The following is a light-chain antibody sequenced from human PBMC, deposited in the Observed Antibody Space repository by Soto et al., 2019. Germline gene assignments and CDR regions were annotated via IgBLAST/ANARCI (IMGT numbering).Light chain of an antibody. V-gene: IGKV1-9*01. J-gene: IGKJ3*01. CDR2: GAS. CDR3: QQLQSTPFT. Sequence: QLTQSPSSLSASVGDRVTITCRASQDISRYLAWYQQRAGKAPQLLIYGASTLQSGVPSRFSGSGSGTECTLTISSLQPEDFATYHCQQLQSTPFTFGPGTTVDV. CDR1: QDISRY.